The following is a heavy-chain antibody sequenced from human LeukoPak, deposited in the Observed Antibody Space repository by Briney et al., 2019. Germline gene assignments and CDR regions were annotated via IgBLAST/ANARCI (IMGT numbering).Heavy chain of an antibody. CDR2: ISSSSSTI. V-gene: IGHV3-48*01. J-gene: IGHJ6*03. Sequence: GGSLRLSCAASGFTFSSYSMNWVRQAPGKGLEWVSYISSSSSTIYYADSVKGRFTISRDNAKNSLYLQMNSLRAEDTAVYYCARDRHEIVVVPAAMGGSYYYYYYMDVWGKGTTVTISS. CDR3: ARDRHEIVVVPAAMGGSYYYYYYMDV. D-gene: IGHD2-2*01. CDR1: GFTFSSYS.